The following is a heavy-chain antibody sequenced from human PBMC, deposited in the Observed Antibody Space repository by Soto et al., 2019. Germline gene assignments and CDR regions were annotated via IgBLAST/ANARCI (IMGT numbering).Heavy chain of an antibody. Sequence: SVKVSCKASGGTFSSYAISWVRQAPGQGLEWMGGIIPIFGTANYAQKFQGRVTITADESTSTAYMELSSLRSEDTAVYYCATKGYCSGGSCPRFDPWGQGTLVTVSS. D-gene: IGHD2-15*01. CDR3: ATKGYCSGGSCPRFDP. CDR2: IIPIFGTA. J-gene: IGHJ5*02. CDR1: GGTFSSYA. V-gene: IGHV1-69*13.